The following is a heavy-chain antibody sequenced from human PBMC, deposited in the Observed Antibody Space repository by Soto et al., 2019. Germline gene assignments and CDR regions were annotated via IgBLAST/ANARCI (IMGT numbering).Heavy chain of an antibody. CDR2: INHNSGGT. J-gene: IGHJ4*02. D-gene: IGHD1-1*01. CDR1: GYTFSVYY. CDR3: AREPATAKPEGVDF. Sequence: ASVKVSCKASGYTFSVYYIHWVRQAPGQGLEWMGWINHNSGGTQYAPKVQGGLTMTRHTSITTAYMELSRLRSGDTAVYYCAREPATAKPEGVDFWGQGTLVAASS. V-gene: IGHV1-2*02.